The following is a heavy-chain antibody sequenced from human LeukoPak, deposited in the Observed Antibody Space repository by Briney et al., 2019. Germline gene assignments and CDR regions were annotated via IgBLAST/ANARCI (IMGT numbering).Heavy chain of an antibody. CDR3: ATPRQAPFDY. V-gene: IGHV1-69*13. CDR1: GGTFSSYA. J-gene: IGHJ4*02. CDR2: IIPIFGTA. Sequence: GASVKVSCKASGGTFSSYAISWVRQAPGQGFEWMGGIIPIFGTANYAQKFQGRVTITADESTSTAYMEPSSLRSEDTAVYYCATPRQAPFDYWGQGTLVTVSS.